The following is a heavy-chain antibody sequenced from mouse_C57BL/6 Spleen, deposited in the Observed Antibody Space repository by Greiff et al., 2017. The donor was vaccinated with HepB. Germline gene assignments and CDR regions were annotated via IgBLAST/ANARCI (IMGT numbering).Heavy chain of an antibody. V-gene: IGHV5-17*01. Sequence: DVMLVESGGGLVKPGGSLKLSCAASGFTFSDYGMHWVRQAPEKGLEWVAYISSGSSTIYYADTVKGRFTISRDNAKNTLFLQMPSLRSEDTAMYYCARMAHYFGGYFDVWGTGTTVTVSS. CDR3: ARMAHYFGGYFDV. CDR1: GFTFSDYG. J-gene: IGHJ1*03. D-gene: IGHD1-2*01. CDR2: ISSGSSTI.